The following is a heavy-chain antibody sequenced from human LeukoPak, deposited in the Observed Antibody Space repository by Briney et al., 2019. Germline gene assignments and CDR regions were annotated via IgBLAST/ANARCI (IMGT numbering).Heavy chain of an antibody. CDR3: ASQTDYYDSSGYYDY. V-gene: IGHV1-18*01. CDR1: GYTFTSYG. J-gene: IGHJ4*02. CDR2: ISAYNGNT. Sequence: ASVKVSCKASGYTFTSYGISWVRQAPGQGLEWMGWISAYNGNTNYAQKLQGRVTMTTDTSTSTAYMELRSLRSDDTAVYYCASQTDYYDSSGYYDYWSQGSLVTVSS. D-gene: IGHD3-22*01.